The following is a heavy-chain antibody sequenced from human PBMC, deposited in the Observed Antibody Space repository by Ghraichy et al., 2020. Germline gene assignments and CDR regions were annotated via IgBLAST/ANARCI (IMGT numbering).Heavy chain of an antibody. D-gene: IGHD4-23*01. V-gene: IGHV3-48*02. CDR2: ITSSSRTT. J-gene: IGHJ6*02. Sequence: GESLNISCVGSGFMFSAYSMNWVRQSPGKGLEWVSYITSSSRTTSYADSVKGRFTISRDNAQNSLYLQMNSLRDEDTAVYYCARGSTVVRFFYYAGMDVWGQGTTVTVSS. CDR3: ARGSTVVRFFYYAGMDV. CDR1: GFMFSAYS.